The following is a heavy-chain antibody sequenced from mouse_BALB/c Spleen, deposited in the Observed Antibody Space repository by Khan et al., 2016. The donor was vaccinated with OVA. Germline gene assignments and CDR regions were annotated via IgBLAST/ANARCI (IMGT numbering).Heavy chain of an antibody. V-gene: IGHV1-61*01. Sequence: QVQLQQPGAELVRPGASVKLSCKASGYTFTSYWMNWVKQRPGQGLEWIGMIDPSDSETHYNPMFKDKATLTVDKSSSTAYMQLSSLTSEDSAVYYLARGDGNSLYWYFDVWGAGTTVTVAS. J-gene: IGHJ1*01. D-gene: IGHD2-1*01. CDR1: GYTFTSYW. CDR3: ARGDGNSLYWYFDV. CDR2: IDPSDSET.